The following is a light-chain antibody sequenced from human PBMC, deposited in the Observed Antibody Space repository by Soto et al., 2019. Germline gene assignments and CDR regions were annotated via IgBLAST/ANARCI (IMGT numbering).Light chain of an antibody. CDR1: QSVSSN. CDR2: GAS. V-gene: IGKV3-15*01. Sequence: EIVMTQSPATLSVSPGERATLSCRASQSVSSNLVWYQQKPGQAPRLLIYGASTRATGIPARFSGSGSGTEFTLTINSLQSEDFAVYYCQQYGNAPFTFGPGTKVDIK. J-gene: IGKJ3*01. CDR3: QQYGNAPFT.